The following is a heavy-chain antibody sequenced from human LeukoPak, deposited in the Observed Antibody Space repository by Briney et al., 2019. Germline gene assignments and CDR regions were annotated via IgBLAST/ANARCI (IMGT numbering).Heavy chain of an antibody. CDR2: IIPIFGTS. Sequence: SVKVSCKASGGTFSTYAINWVRQAPGQGLEWMGGIIPIFGTSNYAQNFQGRVTITADESTSTAYMELSSLRSEDTAVYYCARDDGRYFDRLGHDAFDIWGQGTLVTVSS. CDR3: ARDDGRYFDRLGHDAFDI. J-gene: IGHJ3*02. V-gene: IGHV1-69*13. CDR1: GGTFSTYA. D-gene: IGHD3-9*01.